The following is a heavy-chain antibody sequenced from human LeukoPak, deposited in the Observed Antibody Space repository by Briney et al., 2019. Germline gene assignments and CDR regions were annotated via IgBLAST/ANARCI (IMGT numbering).Heavy chain of an antibody. D-gene: IGHD1-26*01. CDR3: AKSSNEGELNSFDS. CDR1: GFTFSTFA. Sequence: PGGSLKLSCAASGFTFSTFAMSWVRQAPGKGLEWVSAISGSGAGTDYADSVRGRFIISRDNSKNTMYLQMSSLRAEDTAIYYCAKSSNEGELNSFDSWGQGTLVTVSS. CDR2: ISGSGAGT. J-gene: IGHJ4*02. V-gene: IGHV3-23*01.